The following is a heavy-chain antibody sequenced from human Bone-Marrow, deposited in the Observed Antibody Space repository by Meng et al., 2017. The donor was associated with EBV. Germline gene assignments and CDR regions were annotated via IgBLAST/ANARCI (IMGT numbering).Heavy chain of an antibody. V-gene: IGHV1-69*01. J-gene: IGHJ4*02. Sequence: VQRVQSGGEVKKPGSSVKVSCKASGGTFSSYAISWVRQAPGQGLEWMGGIIPIFGTANYAQKFQGRVTITADESTSTAYMELSSLRSEDTAVYYCARSHVGSSSWYEAWDYWGQGTLVTVSS. D-gene: IGHD6-13*01. CDR1: GGTFSSYA. CDR2: IIPIFGTA. CDR3: ARSHVGSSSWYEAWDY.